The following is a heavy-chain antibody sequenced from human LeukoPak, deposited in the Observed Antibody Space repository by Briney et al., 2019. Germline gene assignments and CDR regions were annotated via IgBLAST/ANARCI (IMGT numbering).Heavy chain of an antibody. CDR1: GGSISSGGYS. V-gene: IGHV4-30-2*03. CDR2: IYHSGST. D-gene: IGHD7-27*01. J-gene: IGHJ4*02. Sequence: SQTLSLTFAVSGGSISSGGYSWSWIRQPPGKGLEWIGYIYHSGSTYYNPSLKSRVTISVDTSKNQFSLKLSSVTAADTAVYYCARRGLTGDLDYWGQGTLVTVSS. CDR3: ARRGLTGDLDY.